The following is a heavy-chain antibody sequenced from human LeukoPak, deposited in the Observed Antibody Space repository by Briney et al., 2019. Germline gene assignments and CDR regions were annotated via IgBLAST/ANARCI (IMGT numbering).Heavy chain of an antibody. Sequence: GSLRLSCAASGFTFSSYGMHWVRQAPGKGLEWVAVISYDGSNKYYADSVKGRFTISRDNSKNTLYLQMNSLRAEDTAVYYCAKDGYYGSGSYIYYYYGMDVWGQGTTVTVSS. D-gene: IGHD3-10*01. CDR3: AKDGYYGSGSYIYYYYGMDV. V-gene: IGHV3-30*18. CDR2: ISYDGSNK. J-gene: IGHJ6*02. CDR1: GFTFSSYG.